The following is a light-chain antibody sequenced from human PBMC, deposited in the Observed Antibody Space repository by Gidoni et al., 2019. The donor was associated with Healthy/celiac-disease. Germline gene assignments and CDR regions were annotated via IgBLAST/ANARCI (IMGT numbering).Light chain of an antibody. CDR1: QSVSSN. CDR3: QQYNNWPPYT. CDR2: GAS. V-gene: IGKV3-15*01. J-gene: IGKJ2*01. Sequence: EIVITQSPAPLSVSPGERATLSCRASQSVSSNLAWYQQKPGQAPRLLLDGASTRATGIPARFSGSGSGTECTLTISSLQSEDFAVYYCQQYNNWPPYTFXQXTKLEIK.